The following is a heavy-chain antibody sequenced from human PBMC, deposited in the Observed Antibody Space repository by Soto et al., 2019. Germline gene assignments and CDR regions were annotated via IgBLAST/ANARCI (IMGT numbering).Heavy chain of an antibody. J-gene: IGHJ5*02. Sequence: QVQLVQSGAEVKKPGASVKVSCKASGYTFTDYYIHWVRQAPGQGLEWMGWINPKSGGTHYAQKFQGRVTTTRDTSISTAYMDLSSLISDDTAVYYCARDPDGRSGWYHWFDPWGQGTLVTVSS. D-gene: IGHD6-19*01. V-gene: IGHV1-2*02. CDR1: GYTFTDYY. CDR2: INPKSGGT. CDR3: ARDPDGRSGWYHWFDP.